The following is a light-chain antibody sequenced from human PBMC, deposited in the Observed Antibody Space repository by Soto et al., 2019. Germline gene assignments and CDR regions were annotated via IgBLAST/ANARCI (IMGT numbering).Light chain of an antibody. J-gene: IGKJ5*01. V-gene: IGKV3-20*01. Sequence: ERVLPPSPGTLSLSPVEISPLSCLCSQRVSISDLSWYQQKPGRAPRLLMYGASTRATGIPDRFSGSGSGTDFTLTIRSLQPEDFATYYCQQSYSTPRINCGKGKRRAIK. CDR2: GAS. CDR1: QRVSISD. CDR3: QQSYSTPRIN.